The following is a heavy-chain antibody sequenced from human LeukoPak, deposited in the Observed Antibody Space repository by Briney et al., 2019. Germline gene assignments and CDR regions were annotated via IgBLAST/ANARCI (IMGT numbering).Heavy chain of an antibody. J-gene: IGHJ4*02. CDR1: GGSISSYY. D-gene: IGHD3-3*01. Sequence: PSETLSLTCTVSGGSISSYYWSWIRQPAGKGLEWIGRIYTSGSTNYNLSLKSRVTMSVDTSKNQFSLKLSSVTAADTAVYYCAREPCDFWSGYYGRAPSLDYWGQGTLVTVSS. V-gene: IGHV4-4*07. CDR2: IYTSGST. CDR3: AREPCDFWSGYYGRAPSLDY.